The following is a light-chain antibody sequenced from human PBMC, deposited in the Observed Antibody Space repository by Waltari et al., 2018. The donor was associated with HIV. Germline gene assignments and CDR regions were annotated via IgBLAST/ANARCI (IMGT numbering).Light chain of an antibody. CDR3: QSYDSSLSGSV. J-gene: IGLJ2*01. Sequence: QSVLTQPPSVSGAPGPRVTISCTGSSSNIGDGYDVHWYQQLPGTAPKLLIYGNSNRPSGVPDRFSGSKSGTSASLAITGLQAEDEADYYCQSYDSSLSGSVFGGGTKLTVL. CDR1: SSNIGDGYD. CDR2: GNS. V-gene: IGLV1-40*01.